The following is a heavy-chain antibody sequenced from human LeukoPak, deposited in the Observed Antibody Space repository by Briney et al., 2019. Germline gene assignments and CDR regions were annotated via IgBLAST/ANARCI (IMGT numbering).Heavy chain of an antibody. V-gene: IGHV3-23*01. D-gene: IGHD2-15*01. CDR2: ISGSGGST. CDR3: AKGTHCSGGSCYAEYFQH. J-gene: IGHJ1*01. Sequence: QTGGSLRLSCAASGFTFSSYAMSWVRQAPGKGLEWVSAISGSGGSTYYADSAKGRFTISRDNSKNTLYLQMNSLRAEDTAVYYCAKGTHCSGGSCYAEYFQHWGQGTLVTVSS. CDR1: GFTFSSYA.